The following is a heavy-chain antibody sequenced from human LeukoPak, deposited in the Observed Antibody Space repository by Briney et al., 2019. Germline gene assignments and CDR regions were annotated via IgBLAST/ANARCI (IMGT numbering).Heavy chain of an antibody. CDR3: ARALNPGDSSRIFDY. V-gene: IGHV4-59*01. D-gene: IGHD4-17*01. Sequence: SETLSLTCTVSGGSISSYYWSWIRQPPGKGLEWIGYIYYSGSTNYNPSLKSRVTISVDTSKNQFSLKLSSVTAADTAVYYCARALNPGDSSRIFDYWGQGTLATVSS. CDR1: GGSISSYY. CDR2: IYYSGST. J-gene: IGHJ4*02.